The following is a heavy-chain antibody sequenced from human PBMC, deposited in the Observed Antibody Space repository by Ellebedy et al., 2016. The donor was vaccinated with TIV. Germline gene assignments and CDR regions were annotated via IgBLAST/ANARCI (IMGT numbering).Heavy chain of an antibody. CDR2: IWYDGSNK. D-gene: IGHD4-17*01. V-gene: IGHV3-33*08. Sequence: GESLKISCAASGFSFSTYWMHWVRQAPGKGLEWVAVIWYDGSNKYYADSVKGRFTISRDNSKNTLYLQMNSLRAEDTAVYYCAVDTVTTFGYWGQGTLVTVSS. CDR3: AVDTVTTFGY. CDR1: GFSFSTYW. J-gene: IGHJ4*02.